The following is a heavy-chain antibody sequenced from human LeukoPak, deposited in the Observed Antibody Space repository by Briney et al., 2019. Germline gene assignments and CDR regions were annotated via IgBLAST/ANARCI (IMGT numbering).Heavy chain of an antibody. D-gene: IGHD1-1*01. Sequence: GGSLRLSCGVSGFTFSDYWMNWVRQAPGKGLEWVASIKQDGSEKSYVDSVKGRFTISRDNAKNSLYLQMSSLRAEDTAVYYCGRDGTQPGLYFDLWGKETLVTVS. CDR1: GFTFSDYW. CDR2: IKQDGSEK. V-gene: IGHV3-7*01. CDR3: GRDGTQPGLYFDL. J-gene: IGHJ4*01.